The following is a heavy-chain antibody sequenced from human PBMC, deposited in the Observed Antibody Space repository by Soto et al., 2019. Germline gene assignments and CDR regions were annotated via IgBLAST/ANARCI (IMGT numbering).Heavy chain of an antibody. D-gene: IGHD3-3*01. CDR2: TFPGGSDT. CDR1: GYSFSSYW. CDR3: ARGRYYDFWSGYTHYYGLDV. V-gene: IGHV5-51*01. J-gene: IGHJ6*02. Sequence: GESLKISCKGSGYSFSSYWIGWVRQLPGKGLEWMGITFPGGSDTRYSPSFQGQVTISADKFISTAYLQWSSLGASDTAMYYCARGRYYDFWSGYTHYYGLDVWGQGTTVTVSS.